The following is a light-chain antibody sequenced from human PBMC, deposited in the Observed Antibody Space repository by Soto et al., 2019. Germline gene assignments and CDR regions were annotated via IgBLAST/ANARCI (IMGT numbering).Light chain of an antibody. CDR3: QQLHSFPPT. V-gene: IGKV1-9*01. Sequence: DIQLTQSPSFLSASVGDRLTITCRASQDISTYLTWYQQNPGKAPKLLIYTASTLQSGVPSRFSGSGSGTEFTLTISSLQPEDFATYYCQQLHSFPPTFGQGTKVGIK. CDR1: QDISTY. CDR2: TAS. J-gene: IGKJ1*01.